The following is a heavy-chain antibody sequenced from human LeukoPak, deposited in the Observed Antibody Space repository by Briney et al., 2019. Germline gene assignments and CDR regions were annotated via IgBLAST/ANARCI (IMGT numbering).Heavy chain of an antibody. V-gene: IGHV3-64*04. D-gene: IGHD3-22*01. CDR2: ISSNGGST. Sequence: GGSLRLSCSASRFTFSSYTMHWVRQAPGKGLEYVSAISSNGGSTYYADSVKGRFTISRDNSKNTLYLQMNSLRAEDTAVYYCARVLNYYDSSGYYFSYWGQGTLVTVSS. CDR1: RFTFSSYT. J-gene: IGHJ4*02. CDR3: ARVLNYYDSSGYYFSY.